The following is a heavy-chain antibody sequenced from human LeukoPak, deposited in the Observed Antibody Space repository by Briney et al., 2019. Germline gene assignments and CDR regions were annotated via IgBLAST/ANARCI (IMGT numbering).Heavy chain of an antibody. V-gene: IGHV4-4*07. D-gene: IGHD3-10*01. CDR2: IYTNGNS. J-gene: IGHJ4*02. CDR1: GGTMTYYF. CDR3: ARESITLGSPYYFDF. Sequence: NPSETLSLTCTVSGGTMTYYFWSWVRQPPGKGLEWIGRIYTNGNSNYNPSLKSRVTMSIDTSKNQFSLRLRSVTAADTAIYYCARESITLGSPYYFDFWGPGTWVTVSS.